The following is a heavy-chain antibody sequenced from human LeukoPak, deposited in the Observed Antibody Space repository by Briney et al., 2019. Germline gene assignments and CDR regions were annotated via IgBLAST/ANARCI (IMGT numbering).Heavy chain of an antibody. CDR1: GFTFSSYA. J-gene: IGHJ4*02. Sequence: GGSLRLSCAASGFTFSSYAMSWVRQAPGKGLEWVSAISGSGGSTYYADSVKGRFTISRDNSKNTLYPQMNSLRAEDTAVYYCATGIAAAGGDYWGQGTLVTVSS. CDR2: ISGSGGST. V-gene: IGHV3-23*01. CDR3: ATGIAAAGGDY. D-gene: IGHD6-13*01.